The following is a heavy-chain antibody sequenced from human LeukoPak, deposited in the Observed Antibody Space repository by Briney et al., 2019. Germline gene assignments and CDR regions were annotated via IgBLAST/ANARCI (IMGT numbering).Heavy chain of an antibody. CDR1: GFTFSSYS. D-gene: IGHD4-23*01. CDR3: ARNYGGNSGGHFDY. V-gene: IGHV3-21*01. CDR2: ISSSSSYI. Sequence: GGSLRLSCAASGFTFSSYSMNWVRQAPGKGLEWVSSISSSSSYIYYADSAKGRFTISRDNAKNSLYLQMNSLRAEDTAVYYCARNYGGNSGGHFDYWGQGTLVTVSS. J-gene: IGHJ4*02.